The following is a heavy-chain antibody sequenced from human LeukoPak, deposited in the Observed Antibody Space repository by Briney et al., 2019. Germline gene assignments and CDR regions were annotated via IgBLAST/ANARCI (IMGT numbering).Heavy chain of an antibody. D-gene: IGHD6-13*01. CDR2: IYYSGNT. CDR1: GGSFSGYY. Sequence: PSETLSLTCAVYGGSFSGYYWGWIRQPPGKGLEWIGSIYYSGNTYYNPSLKSRVTVSVNTSKNQFSLKLNSVTAADTAVYYCARLPSSSWLNWFDPWGQGTLVTVSS. CDR3: ARLPSSSWLNWFDP. V-gene: IGHV4-39*01. J-gene: IGHJ5*02.